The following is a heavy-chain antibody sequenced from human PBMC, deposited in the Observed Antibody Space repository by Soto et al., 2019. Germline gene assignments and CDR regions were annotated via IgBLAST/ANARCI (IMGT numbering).Heavy chain of an antibody. Sequence: EPLSLTCIVSGGSISSDYWRCVRQPPGKGLVWIGYVHYTGSTNYNSPLKSRVTISVDTSKVQFSLKLSSVTAADTAVYYCARGIYDSSGYYTRVFDYWGPGTLVTVSS. D-gene: IGHD3-22*01. CDR1: GGSISSDY. CDR3: ARGIYDSSGYYTRVFDY. J-gene: IGHJ4*02. V-gene: IGHV4-59*01. CDR2: VHYTGST.